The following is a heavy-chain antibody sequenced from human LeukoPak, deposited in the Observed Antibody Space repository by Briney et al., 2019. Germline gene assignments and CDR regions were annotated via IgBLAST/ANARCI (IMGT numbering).Heavy chain of an antibody. V-gene: IGHV3-7*01. CDR2: IKQDGSEK. Sequence: GGSLRLSCAASGFTFSSYWMSWVRQAPGKGLEWVANIKQDGSEKYYVDSVKGRFTISRDNAKNSLYLQMNSLRAEDTAVYYCARDGPAGRWIQSGGYYFDYWGQGTLVTVSS. CDR3: ARDGPAGRWIQSGGYYFDY. CDR1: GFTFSSYW. D-gene: IGHD5-18*01. J-gene: IGHJ4*02.